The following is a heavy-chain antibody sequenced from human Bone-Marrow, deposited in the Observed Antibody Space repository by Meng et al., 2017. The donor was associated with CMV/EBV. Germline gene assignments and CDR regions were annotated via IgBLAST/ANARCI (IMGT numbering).Heavy chain of an antibody. J-gene: IGHJ4*02. CDR2: ISSSSSYI. Sequence: GGSLRLSCAASGFTSSSYSMNWVRQAPGKGLEWVSSISSSSSYIYYADSVKGRFTISRDNAKNSPYLQRNSLRAEDTAVYYGARVPLQYYDSSGPPSDYWGQGTLVTVSS. V-gene: IGHV3-21*01. D-gene: IGHD3-22*01. CDR1: GFTSSSYS. CDR3: ARVPLQYYDSSGPPSDY.